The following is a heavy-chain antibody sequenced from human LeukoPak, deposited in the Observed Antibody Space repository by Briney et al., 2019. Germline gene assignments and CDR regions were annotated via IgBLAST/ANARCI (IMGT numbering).Heavy chain of an antibody. CDR1: GYTFTGYY. V-gene: IGHV1-24*01. J-gene: IGHJ4*02. CDR2: FDPEDGET. Sequence: ASVKVSCKASGYTFTGYYMHWVRQAPGKGLEWMGGFDPEDGETIYAQKFQGRVTMTEDTSTDTAYMELSSLRSEDTAVYYCATDGAHIVVAGFDYWGQETLVTVSS. D-gene: IGHD2-21*01. CDR3: ATDGAHIVVAGFDY.